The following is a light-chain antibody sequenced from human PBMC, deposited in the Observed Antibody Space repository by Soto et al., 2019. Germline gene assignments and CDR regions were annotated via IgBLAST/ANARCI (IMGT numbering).Light chain of an antibody. CDR3: QQYGSSPYT. V-gene: IGKV3-20*01. Sequence: EIVLTQSPGTLSLSPGEGATLSCRASQSVSSSFLAWYQQKPGQAPRLLIYGASNRATGIPDRFSGSGSGTDFTLTISRLEPEDFGVYYCQQYGSSPYTFGQGTKLEIK. CDR2: GAS. J-gene: IGKJ2*01. CDR1: QSVSSSF.